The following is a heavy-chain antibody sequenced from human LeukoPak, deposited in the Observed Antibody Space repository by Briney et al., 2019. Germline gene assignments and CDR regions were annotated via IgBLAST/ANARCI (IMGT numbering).Heavy chain of an antibody. CDR2: IIPIFGTA. CDR3: ATKIPTYYYDSSGYYLDY. J-gene: IGHJ4*02. Sequence: SVKVSCKASGYTFTSYGISWVRQAPGQGLEWMGGIIPIFGTANYAQKFQGRVTITADESTSTAYMELSSLRSEDTAVYYCATKIPTYYYDSSGYYLDYWGQGTLVTVSS. D-gene: IGHD3-22*01. CDR1: GYTFTSYG. V-gene: IGHV1-69*13.